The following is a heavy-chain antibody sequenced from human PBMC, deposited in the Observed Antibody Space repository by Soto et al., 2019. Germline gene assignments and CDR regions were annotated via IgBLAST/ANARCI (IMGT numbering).Heavy chain of an antibody. CDR3: ARDEPIKNAFDI. Sequence: GGSLILSCAASGFTFSSYSMNWVRQAPGKGLEWVSSISSSSSYIYYADSVKGRFTISRDNAKNSLYLQMNSLRAEDTAVYYCARDEPIKNAFDIWGQGTMVTVSS. V-gene: IGHV3-21*01. D-gene: IGHD5-12*01. J-gene: IGHJ3*02. CDR2: ISSSSSYI. CDR1: GFTFSSYS.